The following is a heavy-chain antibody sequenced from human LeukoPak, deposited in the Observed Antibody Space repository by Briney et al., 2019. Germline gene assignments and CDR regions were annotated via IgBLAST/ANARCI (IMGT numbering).Heavy chain of an antibody. J-gene: IGHJ4*03. CDR2: IYYSGST. CDR3: ARKGNNDPYTFDY. Sequence: SETLSLTCTVSGGSISSYYWSWIRQPPGKGLEWIGYIYYSGSTNYNPSLKSRVTISVDTSKNQFSLKLSSVTAADTAVYYGARKGNNDPYTFDYGAQGPWSPSPQ. V-gene: IGHV4-59*08. CDR1: GGSISSYY. D-gene: IGHD1/OR15-1a*01.